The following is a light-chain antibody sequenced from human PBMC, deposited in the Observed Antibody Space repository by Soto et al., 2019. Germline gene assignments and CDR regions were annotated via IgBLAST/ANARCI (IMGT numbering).Light chain of an antibody. V-gene: IGKV3-15*01. Sequence: EIVMTQSPATLSVSPGERATLSCRGSQSVGRNLAWYQQKHGQAPRLLIYGASTRATGIPARFSGSGSGTEFTLTISSLQSEDFAIYSCQQYNHWPPLTFGGGTKVEIK. CDR1: QSVGRN. CDR2: GAS. J-gene: IGKJ4*01. CDR3: QQYNHWPPLT.